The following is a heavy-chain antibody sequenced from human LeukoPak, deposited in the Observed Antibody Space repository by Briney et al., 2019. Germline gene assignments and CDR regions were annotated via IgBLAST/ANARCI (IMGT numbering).Heavy chain of an antibody. CDR1: GGSVSSGSYY. V-gene: IGHV4-61*01. CDR2: IYYSGST. D-gene: IGHD3-10*01. CDR3: ARGPYYYGSGSYYYYYYGMDV. J-gene: IGHJ6*02. Sequence: SETLSLTCTVSGGSVSSGSYYWSWIRQPPGKGLEWIGYIYYSGSTNYNPSLKSRVTISVDTSKNQFSLKLSSVTAADTAVYYCARGPYYYGSGSYYYYYYGMDVWGQGTTVTVSS.